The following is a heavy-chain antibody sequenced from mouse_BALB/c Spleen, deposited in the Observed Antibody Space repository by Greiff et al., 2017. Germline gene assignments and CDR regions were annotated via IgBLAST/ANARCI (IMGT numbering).Heavy chain of an antibody. D-gene: IGHD1-1*01. CDR2: IWRGGST. J-gene: IGHJ4*01. CDR1: GFSLTSYG. V-gene: IGHV2-5-1*01. Sequence: VKLEESGPSLVQPSQSLSITCTVSGFSLTSYGVHWVRQSPGKGLEWLGVIWRGGSTDYNAAFMSRLSITKDNSKSQVFFKMNSLQADDTAIYYCAKNVGAVVATDYAMDYWGQGTSVTVSS. CDR3: AKNVGAVVATDYAMDY.